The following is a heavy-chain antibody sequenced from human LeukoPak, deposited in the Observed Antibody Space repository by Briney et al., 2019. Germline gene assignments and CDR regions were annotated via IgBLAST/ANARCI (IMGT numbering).Heavy chain of an antibody. CDR2: ISGSGGNT. Sequence: GGSLRLSCAASGFTFSSYAMSWVRQAPGKGLEWVSTISGSGGNTYYADSVKGRFTISRDNSKNTLYLQMSSLRAEDTAVNYCAKGSYYYDSADYFDYWGQGTLVTVSS. V-gene: IGHV3-23*01. CDR1: GFTFSSYA. D-gene: IGHD3-16*01. CDR3: AKGSYYYDSADYFDY. J-gene: IGHJ4*02.